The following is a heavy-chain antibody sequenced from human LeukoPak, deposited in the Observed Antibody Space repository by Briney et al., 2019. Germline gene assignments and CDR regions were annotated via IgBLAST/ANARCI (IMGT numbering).Heavy chain of an antibody. CDR2: INQDGSEK. Sequence: GGSLRLSCAASGFSFSFYRMTWVRQAPGKGLEWVANINQDGSEKDYVDSVKGRFTISRDNAKNSLYLQMNSLRAEDTAVYYCAREKRGGSGSPVRRGFDIWGQGTMVTVSS. CDR1: GFSFSFYR. J-gene: IGHJ3*02. D-gene: IGHD3-10*01. CDR3: AREKRGGSGSPVRRGFDI. V-gene: IGHV3-7*01.